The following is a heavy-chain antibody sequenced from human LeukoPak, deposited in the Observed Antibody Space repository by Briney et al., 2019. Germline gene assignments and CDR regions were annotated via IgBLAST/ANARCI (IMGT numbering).Heavy chain of an antibody. CDR1: GGSFSGYY. D-gene: IGHD3-10*01. Sequence: PSETLSLTCAVYGGSFSGYYWSWIRQPPGKGXXXIGEINHSGSTNYNPSLKSRVTISVDTSKNQFSLKLSSVTAADTAVYYCARDVYGSGSYRDYWSQGTLVTVSS. CDR3: ARDVYGSGSYRDY. V-gene: IGHV4-34*01. CDR2: INHSGST. J-gene: IGHJ4*02.